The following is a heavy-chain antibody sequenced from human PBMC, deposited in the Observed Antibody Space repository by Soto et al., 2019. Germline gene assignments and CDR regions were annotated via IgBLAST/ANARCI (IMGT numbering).Heavy chain of an antibody. D-gene: IGHD6-25*01. Sequence: TLSLTGSVSGGSISSVGHYWTWNRQQPGKGLEWIGDIYYSGSTDYNPSLKSRVTISVDRSKNQFSLNLSSVTAADTAIYYCARESGGYDSSTRYGLDVWGQGTTVTVSS. CDR1: GGSISSVGHY. J-gene: IGHJ6*02. V-gene: IGHV4-31*02. CDR3: ARESGGYDSSTRYGLDV. CDR2: IYYSGST.